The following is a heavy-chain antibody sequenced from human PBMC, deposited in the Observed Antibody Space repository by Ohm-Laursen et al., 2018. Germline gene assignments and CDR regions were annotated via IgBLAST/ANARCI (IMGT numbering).Heavy chain of an antibody. CDR3: ARGSGFFKLDV. Sequence: TLSLTCSVSGGSVSSGSYYWSWIRQPPGKGLEWIGYIYYSGSTNYNPSLKSRVTISADTSKNQFSLKLSSVTAADTATYYCARGSGFFKLDVWGQGTTVTVSS. J-gene: IGHJ6*02. D-gene: IGHD6-19*01. V-gene: IGHV4-61*01. CDR1: GGSVSSGSYY. CDR2: IYYSGST.